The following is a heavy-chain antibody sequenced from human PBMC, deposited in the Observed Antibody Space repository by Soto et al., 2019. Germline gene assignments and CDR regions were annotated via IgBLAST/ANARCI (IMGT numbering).Heavy chain of an antibody. D-gene: IGHD6-6*01. J-gene: IGHJ4*02. V-gene: IGHV1-69*13. CDR3: ARDGQYSSWVHLDY. CDR1: GGTFSSYA. CDR2: IIPIFGTA. Sequence: SVKVSCKASGGTFSSYAISWVRQAPGQGLEWMGGIIPIFGTANYAQKFQGRVTITAXEXXSXXXMXLXXLRXEXTAVYYCARDGQYSSWVHLDYWGQGTLVTVSS.